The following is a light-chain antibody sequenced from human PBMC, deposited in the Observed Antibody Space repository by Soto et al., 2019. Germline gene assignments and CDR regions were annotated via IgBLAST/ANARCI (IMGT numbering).Light chain of an antibody. J-gene: IGKJ1*01. V-gene: IGKV3-15*01. CDR2: AAS. CDR1: QSITSN. CDR3: QQYGSSQWT. Sequence: EIVMTQSPATLSVSPGERATLSCRASQSITSNLAWYQQKPGQAPRLLIYAASTRATGIPARFSGSGSGTEFTLTISRLEPEDFAVYYCQQYGSSQWTFGQGTKVDIK.